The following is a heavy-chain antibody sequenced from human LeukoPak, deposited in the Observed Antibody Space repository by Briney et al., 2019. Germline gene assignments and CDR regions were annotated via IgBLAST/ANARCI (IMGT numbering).Heavy chain of an antibody. J-gene: IGHJ6*02. D-gene: IGHD2-2*01. V-gene: IGHV3-21*01. Sequence: NPGGSLRLSCAASGFTFSSYSMNWVRQAPGKGLEWVSSISSSSSYIYYADSVKGRFTISRDNAKNSLYLQMNSLRAEDTAVYYCARAGRGRYQLLSSYGMDVWGQGTTVTVSS. CDR2: ISSSSSYI. CDR1: GFTFSSYS. CDR3: ARAGRGRYQLLSSYGMDV.